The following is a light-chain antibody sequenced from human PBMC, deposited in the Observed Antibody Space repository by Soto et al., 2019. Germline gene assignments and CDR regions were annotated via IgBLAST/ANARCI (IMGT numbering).Light chain of an antibody. CDR2: AAS. J-gene: IGKJ4*01. V-gene: IGKV1-5*01. Sequence: DIHMTHSPSTLSASVIDRVTITCRASQTISSWLAWFQQRPGRAPKLLIYAASTLQSGVPSRFSGSGYGTEFTLTISNLQPEDVATYYCLKYNTAPLTFGGGTKVDIK. CDR3: LKYNTAPLT. CDR1: QTISSW.